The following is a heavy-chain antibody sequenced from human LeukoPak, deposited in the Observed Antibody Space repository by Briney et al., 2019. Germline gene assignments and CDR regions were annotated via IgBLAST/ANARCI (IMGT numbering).Heavy chain of an antibody. CDR2: MNPNTGET. D-gene: IGHD4-17*01. Sequence: ASVRVSCKSSGYSFTDFDINWVRQAPGQGLEWMGWMNPNTGETGYAQKFQGRVTMTRSTSISTAYMDLSSLRSEDTALYFYTTGVGYGKSAPYFDTWGQGTMVTVSS. CDR3: TTGVGYGKSAPYFDT. CDR1: GYSFTDFD. V-gene: IGHV1-8*01. J-gene: IGHJ3*02.